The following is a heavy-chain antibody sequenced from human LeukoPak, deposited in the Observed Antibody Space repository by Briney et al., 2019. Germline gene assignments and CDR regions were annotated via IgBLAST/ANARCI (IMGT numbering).Heavy chain of an antibody. Sequence: SGTLSLTCAVSGGSISSSSWWSWVRQPPGKGLEWIGEIYHSGSSNYNPSLKSRVTISLDKSKNQFSLNLSSVTAADMAVYYCARSGSGSYYLAYWGQGTLVTVSS. CDR1: GGSISSSSW. D-gene: IGHD3-10*01. V-gene: IGHV4-4*02. CDR2: IYHSGSS. CDR3: ARSGSGSYYLAY. J-gene: IGHJ4*02.